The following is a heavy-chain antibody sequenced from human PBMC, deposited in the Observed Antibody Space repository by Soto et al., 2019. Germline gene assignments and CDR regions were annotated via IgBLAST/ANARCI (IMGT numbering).Heavy chain of an antibody. Sequence: PSETLSLTCTVSGGSISSYYWSWIRQPPGKGLEWIGYIYYSGNTNYNPSLKSRVTISEDMSKNQFSLKMSSVTAADTAVYYCARGSGYDFAWFDPWGQGTLVTVSS. CDR3: ARGSGYDFAWFDP. CDR2: IYYSGNT. V-gene: IGHV4-59*01. D-gene: IGHD5-12*01. CDR1: GGSISSYY. J-gene: IGHJ5*02.